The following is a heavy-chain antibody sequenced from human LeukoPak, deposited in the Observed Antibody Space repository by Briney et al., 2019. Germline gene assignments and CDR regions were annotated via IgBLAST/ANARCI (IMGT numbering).Heavy chain of an antibody. Sequence: GGSLRLSCAASGFTFSSYGMSWVRQAPGKGLEWVSGISGSGTNTNYADSVKGRFTISRDNAKNSLYLQMNSLRAEDTAVYYCASCDNWNLLDYWGQGTLVTVSS. V-gene: IGHV3-23*01. D-gene: IGHD1-20*01. CDR3: ASCDNWNLLDY. CDR1: GFTFSSYG. J-gene: IGHJ4*02. CDR2: ISGSGTNT.